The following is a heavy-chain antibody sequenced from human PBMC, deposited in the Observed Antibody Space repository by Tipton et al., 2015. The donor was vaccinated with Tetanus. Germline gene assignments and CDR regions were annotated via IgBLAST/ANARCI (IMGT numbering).Heavy chain of an antibody. CDR1: GGSISGHY. V-gene: IGHV4-59*11. J-gene: IGHJ4*02. CDR2: IYSSGST. Sequence: TLSLTCTVSGGSISGHYWNWIRQPPGKGLEWIGFIYSSGSTNYNPSLKSRVTISADTSKKQLFLKMSSTTTAGPAVYYCARVSLSLSYGLGYWGQATRVAVSS. CDR3: ARVSLSLSYGLGY. D-gene: IGHD3-10*01.